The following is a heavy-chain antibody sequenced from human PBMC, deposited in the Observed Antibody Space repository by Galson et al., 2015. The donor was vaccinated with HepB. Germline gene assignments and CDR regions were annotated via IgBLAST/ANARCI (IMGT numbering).Heavy chain of an antibody. CDR3: ARMRLELGDAFDI. CDR1: GYTFTSYG. CDR2: INAGNGNT. Sequence: SVKVSCKASGYTFTSYGMHWVRQAPGQRLEWMGWINAGNGNTKYSQKFQGRLIITRDTSASTLYTELASLRSEDTAVYYCARMRLELGDAFDIWGQGTMVTVSS. V-gene: IGHV1-3*01. D-gene: IGHD1-7*01. J-gene: IGHJ3*02.